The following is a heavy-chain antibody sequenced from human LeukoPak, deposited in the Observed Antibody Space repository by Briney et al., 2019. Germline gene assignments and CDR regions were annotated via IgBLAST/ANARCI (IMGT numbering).Heavy chain of an antibody. D-gene: IGHD2-15*01. CDR1: GFTFSCYA. CDR3: AKDCSGGSCYSGNN. Sequence: GGSVRLSCAASGFTFSCYAMSWVRQAPGEGLEWVSAISGSGGSTYYADSVKGRFTISRDNSKNTLYLQMNSLRAEDTAVYYCAKDCSGGSCYSGNNWGQGTLATVSS. V-gene: IGHV3-23*01. CDR2: ISGSGGST. J-gene: IGHJ4*02.